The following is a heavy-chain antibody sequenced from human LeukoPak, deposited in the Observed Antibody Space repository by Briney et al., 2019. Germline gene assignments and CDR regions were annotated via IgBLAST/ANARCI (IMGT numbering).Heavy chain of an antibody. V-gene: IGHV4-39*01. J-gene: IGHJ5*02. CDR2: IYYSGST. D-gene: IGHD3-22*01. Sequence: SETLSLTCTVSGGSISSSSYYWGWIRQPPGKGLEWIGSIYYSGSTYYKASLKSRVTISVDTSKNQFSLKLTSVTAADTAIYYCARQRAYYYDSSGHYQGWFDPWGQGTLVIVSS. CDR1: GGSISSSSYY. CDR3: ARQRAYYYDSSGHYQGWFDP.